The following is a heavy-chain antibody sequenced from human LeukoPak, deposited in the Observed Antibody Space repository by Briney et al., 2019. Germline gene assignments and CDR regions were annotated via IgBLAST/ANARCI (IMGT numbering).Heavy chain of an antibody. J-gene: IGHJ3*02. V-gene: IGHV3-23*01. CDR1: GFTFSGYV. CDR2: ISGSGVIT. Sequence: GGSLRLSCAASGFTFSGYVMSWVRQAPGKGLEWVSAISGSGVITYYADSVKGRFTISRDNSKNTVYLQMNSLRAEDTAVYYCAKPYSRGWYYACDIWGQGTMVTVSS. CDR3: AKPYSRGWYYACDI. D-gene: IGHD6-19*01.